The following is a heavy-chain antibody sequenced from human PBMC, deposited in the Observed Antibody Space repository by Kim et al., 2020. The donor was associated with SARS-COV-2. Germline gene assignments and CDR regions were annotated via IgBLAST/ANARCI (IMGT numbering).Heavy chain of an antibody. CDR1: GFTFSSYW. V-gene: IGHV3-7*01. J-gene: IGHJ4*02. Sequence: GGSLRLSCAASGFTFSSYWMSWVRQAPGKGLEWVANIKQDGSEKYYVDSVKGRFTISRDNAKNSLYLQMNSLRAEDTAVYYCARDSGYYDSSGYYNYFDYWGQGTLVTVSS. D-gene: IGHD3-22*01. CDR3: ARDSGYYDSSGYYNYFDY. CDR2: IKQDGSEK.